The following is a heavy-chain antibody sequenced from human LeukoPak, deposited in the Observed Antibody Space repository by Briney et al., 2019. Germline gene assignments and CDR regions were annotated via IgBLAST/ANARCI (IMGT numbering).Heavy chain of an antibody. J-gene: IGHJ4*02. Sequence: GGSLRLSCAASGFTFSSYWMSWVRQAPGNGLEWVSSISSSSSYIYYADSVKGRFTISRDNAKNSLYLQMNSLRAEDTAVYYCARDSRNIGQNFDYWGQGTLVTVSS. CDR2: ISSSSSYI. D-gene: IGHD2/OR15-2a*01. CDR1: GFTFSSYW. V-gene: IGHV3-21*01. CDR3: ARDSRNIGQNFDY.